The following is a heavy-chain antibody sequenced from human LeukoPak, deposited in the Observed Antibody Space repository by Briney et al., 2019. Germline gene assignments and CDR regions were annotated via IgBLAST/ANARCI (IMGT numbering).Heavy chain of an antibody. V-gene: IGHV4-59*13. CDR1: GGSINSYY. CDR3: ARASTKLGLDY. Sequence: ASETLSLTCTVSGGSINSYYWSWIRQPPGKGLEWIGYIYYSGSTNYNPSLKSRVTISVDTSKNQFSLKLSSVTAADTAVYYCARASTKLGLDYWGQGTLVTVSS. D-gene: IGHD1-1*01. J-gene: IGHJ4*02. CDR2: IYYSGST.